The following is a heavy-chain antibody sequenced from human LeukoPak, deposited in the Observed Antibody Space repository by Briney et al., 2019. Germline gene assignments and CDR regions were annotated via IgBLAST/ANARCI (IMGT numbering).Heavy chain of an antibody. J-gene: IGHJ6*03. CDR1: GGSISSHY. V-gene: IGHV4-59*11. D-gene: IGHD3-3*01. Sequence: PSETLSLTCTVSGGSISSHYWSWIRQPPGKGLEWIGYIHYSGSTNYNPSLKSRVTISVDTSKNQFSLKLSSVTAADTAVYYCARALRDFWSGYASYMDVWGKGTTVTVSS. CDR2: IHYSGST. CDR3: ARALRDFWSGYASYMDV.